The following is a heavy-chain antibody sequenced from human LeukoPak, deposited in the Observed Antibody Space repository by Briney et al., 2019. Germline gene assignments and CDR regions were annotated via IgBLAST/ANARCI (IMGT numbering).Heavy chain of an antibody. J-gene: IGHJ3*01. CDR2: IYYSGGP. CDR3: AVAGARYSDTGGLYAFDF. CDR1: GASISSGSYF. V-gene: IGHV4-39*01. Sequence: SETLSLTCSVSGASISSGSYFWGWIRQPPGKGLEWIGTIYYSGGPYYNPSLKSRVTISVDASKNQFSLRLNSVTAAATAVYYCAVAGARYSDTGGLYAFDFWGRGTMVTVSS. D-gene: IGHD2-8*02.